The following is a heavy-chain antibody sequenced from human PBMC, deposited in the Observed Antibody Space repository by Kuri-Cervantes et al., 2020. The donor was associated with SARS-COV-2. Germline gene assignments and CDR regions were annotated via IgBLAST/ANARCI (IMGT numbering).Heavy chain of an antibody. J-gene: IGHJ4*02. V-gene: IGHV4-4*07. D-gene: IGHD6-13*01. CDR1: GGSISSYY. CDR3: ARDLRWAAAGKATSVDY. CDR2: IYTSGST. Sequence: ESLKISCTVSGGSISSYYWSWIRQPAGKGLEWIGRIYTSGSTNYNPSLKSRVTMSVDTSKNQFSLKLSSVTAADTAVYYCARDLRWAAAGKATSVDYWGQGTLVTVSS.